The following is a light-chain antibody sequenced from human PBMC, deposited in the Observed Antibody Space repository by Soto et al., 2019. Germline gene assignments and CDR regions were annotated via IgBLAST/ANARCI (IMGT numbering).Light chain of an antibody. CDR3: SSYTSSSTL. CDR2: AVT. CDR1: SSDVGGYNY. V-gene: IGLV2-14*01. Sequence: QSVLTQPASVSGSPGQSSTISCTGTSSDVGGYNYVSWYQQHPGKAPKLMIYAVTDRPSGVSSRFSGSKSGNTASLTISGLQAEDEADYYCSSYTSSSTLFGTGTKVT. J-gene: IGLJ1*01.